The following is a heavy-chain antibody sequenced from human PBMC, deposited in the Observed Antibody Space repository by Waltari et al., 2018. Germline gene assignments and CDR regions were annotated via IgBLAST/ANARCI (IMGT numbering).Heavy chain of an antibody. J-gene: IGHJ2*01. Sequence: VQLQESGPGLVKPSQTLSLTSTVPGGSINRGSYYWSWIRQPAGKGLEWIGRIYTSGSTNYNPSLKSRVTISVDTSKNQFSLKLSSVTAADTAVYYCARLIVGATVDWYFDLWGRGTLVTVSS. D-gene: IGHD1-26*01. CDR1: GGSINRGSYY. CDR2: IYTSGST. CDR3: ARLIVGATVDWYFDL. V-gene: IGHV4-61*02.